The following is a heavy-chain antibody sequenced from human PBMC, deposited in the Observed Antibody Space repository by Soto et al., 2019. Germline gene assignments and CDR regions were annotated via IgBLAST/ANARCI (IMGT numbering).Heavy chain of an antibody. CDR3: AKEGADLEWLLEY. CDR1: GFTFDDYT. Sequence: GGSLRLSCAASGFTFDDYTMHWVRQAPGKGLEWVSLISWDGGSTYYADSVKGRFTISRDNSKNSLYLQMNSLRTEDTALYYCAKEGADLEWLLEYWGQGTLVTVSS. J-gene: IGHJ4*02. CDR2: ISWDGGST. D-gene: IGHD3-3*01. V-gene: IGHV3-43*01.